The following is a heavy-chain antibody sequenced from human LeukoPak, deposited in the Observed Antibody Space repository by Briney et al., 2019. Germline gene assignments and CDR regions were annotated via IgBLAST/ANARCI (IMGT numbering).Heavy chain of an antibody. V-gene: IGHV1-18*01. J-gene: IGHJ4*02. Sequence: ASVKVSCKASGYTFTSYGISWVRHAPRLGLEWMGWISAYNCNTNYAQKLQSRVTMTTDTSPSTAYMELRSLRSDDTAVYYCARDLTIAVAGTFDYWGQGTLVTVSS. CDR3: ARDLTIAVAGTFDY. CDR2: ISAYNCNT. CDR1: GYTFTSYG. D-gene: IGHD6-19*01.